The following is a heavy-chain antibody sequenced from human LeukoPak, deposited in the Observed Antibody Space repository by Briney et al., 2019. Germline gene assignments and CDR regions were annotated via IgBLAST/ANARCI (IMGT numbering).Heavy chain of an antibody. CDR3: ARNGVGSNFDY. V-gene: IGHV4-34*01. CDR1: GGSFSGYY. CDR2: INHSGST. Sequence: RASETLSLTCAVYGGSFSGYYWSWIRQPPGKGLEWIGEINHSGSTNYNPSLKSRVTISVDTSKNQFSLKLSSVTAADTAVYYCARNGVGSNFDYWGQGTLVTVSS. J-gene: IGHJ4*02. D-gene: IGHD2-15*01.